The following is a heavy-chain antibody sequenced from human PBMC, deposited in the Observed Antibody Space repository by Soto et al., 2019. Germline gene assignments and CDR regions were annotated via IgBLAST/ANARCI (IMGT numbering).Heavy chain of an antibody. J-gene: IGHJ1*01. D-gene: IGHD3-16*01. CDR1: GFTFRRYV. CDR3: ARWGTTGGLDV. Sequence: QVQLVESGGGVVQPGTSLRVSCVGSGFTFRRYVIHWVRQAPGKGLEWVALTSYDGSDKYYGDSVRGRFTIYRDNSRNTVDLQMDSLRLEDTALYYCARWGTTGGLDVWGQGTLVSVSS. CDR2: TSYDGSDK. V-gene: IGHV3-30*19.